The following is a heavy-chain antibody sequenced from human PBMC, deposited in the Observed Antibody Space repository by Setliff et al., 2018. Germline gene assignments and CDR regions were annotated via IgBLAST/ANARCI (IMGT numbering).Heavy chain of an antibody. CDR1: GGSISSSSYY. V-gene: IGHV4-39*07. Sequence: SETLSLTCTVSGGSISSSSYYWGWIRQPPGKGLEWSGSIYYSGSTYYNPSLKSRVTISVDTSKNQFSLKGNSVTAADTAVYYCATLLANYGSGMDVWGQGTTVTVSS. CDR2: IYYSGST. CDR3: ATLLANYGSGMDV. J-gene: IGHJ6*02. D-gene: IGHD3-10*01.